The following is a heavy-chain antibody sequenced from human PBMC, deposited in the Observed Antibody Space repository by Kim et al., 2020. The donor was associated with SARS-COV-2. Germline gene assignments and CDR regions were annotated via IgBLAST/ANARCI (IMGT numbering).Heavy chain of an antibody. V-gene: IGHV4-59*01. J-gene: IGHJ4*02. CDR3: ARQILTGYYAPYYFDY. Sequence: SETLSLTCTVSGGSISSYYWSWIRQPPGKGLEWIGYIYYSGSTNYNPSLKSRVTISVDTSKNQFSLKLSSVTAADTAVYYCARQILTGYYAPYYFDYWGQGTLVTVSS. D-gene: IGHD3-9*01. CDR1: GGSISSYY. CDR2: IYYSGST.